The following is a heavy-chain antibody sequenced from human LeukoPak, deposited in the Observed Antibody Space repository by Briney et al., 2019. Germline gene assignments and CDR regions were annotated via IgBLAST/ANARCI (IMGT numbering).Heavy chain of an antibody. J-gene: IGHJ4*02. V-gene: IGHV4-59*01. CDR1: GTSFSTNY. Sequence: SETLSLICSVSGTSFSTNYWSWIRQPPGRGLEWIGYVFDSGSTNYNPSLKSRVTISVDTSTKQFSLRLSSVTAADTAVYYCARGPRGSFDYWGQGTLVTVSS. CDR3: ARGPRGSFDY. D-gene: IGHD3-10*01. CDR2: VFDSGST.